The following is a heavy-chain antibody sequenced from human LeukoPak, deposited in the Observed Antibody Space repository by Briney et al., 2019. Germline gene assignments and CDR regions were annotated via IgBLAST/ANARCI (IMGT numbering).Heavy chain of an antibody. Sequence: PGGSLRLFCATSGFTFSGSVMQWVRQASGKGLEWVGRIRSKANSYATAYGASMKGRFTISRDDSKNTAYLQVNSLKTEDTAVYYCWGSGYIQGGPIFDYWGQGTLVTVSS. CDR2: IRSKANSYAT. J-gene: IGHJ4*02. V-gene: IGHV3-73*01. D-gene: IGHD3-22*01. CDR3: WGSGYIQGGPIFDY. CDR1: GFTFSGSV.